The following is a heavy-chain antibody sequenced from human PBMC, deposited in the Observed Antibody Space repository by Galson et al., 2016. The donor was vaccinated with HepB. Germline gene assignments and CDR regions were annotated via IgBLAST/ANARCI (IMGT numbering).Heavy chain of an antibody. V-gene: IGHV3-23*01. CDR1: GFTFSSYA. J-gene: IGHJ4*02. CDR2: ISGSGGSP. D-gene: IGHD1-1*01. CDR3: AKDSGRTGTGSFDY. Sequence: SLRLSCAASGFTFSSYAMSWVRQAPGKGLEWVSAISGSGGSPYYADSVKGRFTISRDNSKNTLYLQMNSLRAEDTAVYYCAKDSGRTGTGSFDYWGQGTLVTVSS.